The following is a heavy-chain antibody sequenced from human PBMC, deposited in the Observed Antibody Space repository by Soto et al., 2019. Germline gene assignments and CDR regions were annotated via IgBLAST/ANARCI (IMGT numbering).Heavy chain of an antibody. CDR3: ARDLVEYYDFWSSYYRYGMDV. Sequence: ASVKVSCKASGYTFTSYGISWVRQAPGQVLEWMGWISAYNGNTNYAQKLQGRVTMTTDTSTSTAYMELRSLRSDDTAVYYCARDLVEYYDFWSSYYRYGMDVWGQGTTVTVSS. V-gene: IGHV1-18*01. CDR2: ISAYNGNT. J-gene: IGHJ6*02. CDR1: GYTFTSYG. D-gene: IGHD3-3*01.